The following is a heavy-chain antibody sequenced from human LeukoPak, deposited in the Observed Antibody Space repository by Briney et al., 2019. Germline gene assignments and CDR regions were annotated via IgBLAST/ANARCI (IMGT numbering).Heavy chain of an antibody. D-gene: IGHD1-26*01. CDR1: GFTFSNAW. CDR3: TNYIVGATNYYYYGMDV. CDR2: IKSKTDGRTT. J-gene: IGHJ6*02. Sequence: GGSLRLSCAASGFTFSNAWMSWVRQAPGKGLEWVGRIKSKTDGRTTDYAAAVKRRFTISRDDSKNTLYLQMNSLKTEDTAVYYCTNYIVGATNYYYYGMDVWGQGTTVTVSS. V-gene: IGHV3-15*01.